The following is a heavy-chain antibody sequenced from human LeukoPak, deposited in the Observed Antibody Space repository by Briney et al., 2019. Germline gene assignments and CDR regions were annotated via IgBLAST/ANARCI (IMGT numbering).Heavy chain of an antibody. J-gene: IGHJ6*02. CDR3: AREVCSYYYGMHV. Sequence: PGGSLRLSCAASGFTFSSYWMHWVRQAPGKGLVWVSCINSDGSSTSYADSVKGRFTISRDNAKNTLYLQMNSLRAEDTAVYYCAREVCSYYYGMHVWGQGTTVTVSS. V-gene: IGHV3-74*01. CDR1: GFTFSSYW. D-gene: IGHD2-21*01. CDR2: INSDGSST.